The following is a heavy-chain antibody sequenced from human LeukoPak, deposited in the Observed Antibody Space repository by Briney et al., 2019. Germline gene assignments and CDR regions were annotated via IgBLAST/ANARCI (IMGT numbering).Heavy chain of an antibody. CDR1: GFTFSNYN. V-gene: IGHV3-48*01. CDR3: AREGSDFWSGYSKGYFDY. Sequence: GGSLRLSCAASGFTFSNYNMNWVRRAPGKGLEWVSYIGSSVSTRYYADSVKGRFTISRDNGKHSLYLQMNNLRAEDTAPYYCAREGSDFWSGYSKGYFDYWGQGTLVTVSS. CDR2: IGSSVSTR. D-gene: IGHD3-3*01. J-gene: IGHJ4*02.